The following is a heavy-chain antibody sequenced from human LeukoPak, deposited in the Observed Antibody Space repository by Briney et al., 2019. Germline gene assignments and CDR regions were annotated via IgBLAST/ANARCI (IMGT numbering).Heavy chain of an antibody. CDR2: ISGSGGST. CDR1: GFTFSSYA. V-gene: IGHV3-23*01. J-gene: IGHJ4*02. D-gene: IGHD2-8*01. Sequence: GGSLRLSCAASGFTFSSYAVSWVRQAPGKGLEWVSSISGSGGSTYSADSVKGRFTISRDNSKNTLYLQMNSLRAEDTALYYCAKDRSCTNDICHGDFDCWGQGTLVTVSS. CDR3: AKDRSCTNDICHGDFDC.